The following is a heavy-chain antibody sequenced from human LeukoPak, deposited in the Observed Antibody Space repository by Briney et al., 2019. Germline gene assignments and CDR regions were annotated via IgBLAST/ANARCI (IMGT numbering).Heavy chain of an antibody. J-gene: IGHJ4*02. D-gene: IGHD6-13*01. CDR2: INHSGST. CDR1: GGSFSGYY. CDR3: TRGPDYSSSWYDDF. V-gene: IGHV4-34*01. Sequence: SETLSLTCAVYGGSFSGYYWSWIRQPPGKGLEWIGEINHSGSTNYNPSLKSRVTISIDTSKNQFSLKLSSVTAADTAVYYCTRGPDYSSSWYDDFWGQGTLVTVPS.